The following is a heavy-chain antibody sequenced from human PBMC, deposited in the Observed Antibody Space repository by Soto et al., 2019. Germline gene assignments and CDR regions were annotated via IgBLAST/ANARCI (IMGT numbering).Heavy chain of an antibody. CDR1: GYTFSNYY. Sequence: QVQLVQSGAEVKKPGASVKVSCKASGYTFSNYYMHWVRQAPGQGLEWMGIINPSGGSTRYAQKCQGRVTMTRDTSTSTVSMELSSLRSEDTAVYYCARDQKDRYDHSSPDYYYFGLDVWGQGTTVTVSS. CDR2: INPSGGST. CDR3: ARDQKDRYDHSSPDYYYFGLDV. D-gene: IGHD6-13*01. J-gene: IGHJ6*02. V-gene: IGHV1-46*01.